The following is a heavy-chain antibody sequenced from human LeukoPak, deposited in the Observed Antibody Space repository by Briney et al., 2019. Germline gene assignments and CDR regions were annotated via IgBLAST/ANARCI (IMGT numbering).Heavy chain of an antibody. CDR3: AKSGGYSSSSEALDY. D-gene: IGHD6-6*01. Sequence: PGGSLRLSCAASGFTFSSYAMSWVRQAPGKGLEWVSAISGSGGSIYYAASVKGRFTISRDNSKNTLYLQMNSLRAEDTAVYYCAKSGGYSSSSEALDYWGQGTLVTVSS. CDR2: ISGSGGSI. CDR1: GFTFSSYA. J-gene: IGHJ4*02. V-gene: IGHV3-23*01.